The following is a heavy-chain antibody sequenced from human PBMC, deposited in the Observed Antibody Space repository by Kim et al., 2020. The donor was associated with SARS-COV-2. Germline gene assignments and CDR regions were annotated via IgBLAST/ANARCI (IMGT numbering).Heavy chain of an antibody. Sequence: GGSLRLSCAASGFTFSSYGMHWVRQAPGKGLEWVAVISYDGSNKYYADSVKGRFTISRDNSKNTLYLQMNSLRAEDTAVYYCAKLIYEMATIFGPYYYYGMDVWGQGTTVTVSS. D-gene: IGHD3-3*01. V-gene: IGHV3-30*18. CDR2: ISYDGSNK. CDR1: GFTFSSYG. CDR3: AKLIYEMATIFGPYYYYGMDV. J-gene: IGHJ6*02.